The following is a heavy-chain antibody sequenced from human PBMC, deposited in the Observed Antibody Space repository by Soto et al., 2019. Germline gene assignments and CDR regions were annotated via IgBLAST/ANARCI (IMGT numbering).Heavy chain of an antibody. CDR3: ARGEHYYYGMDV. V-gene: IGHV3-13*01. J-gene: IGHJ6*02. CDR2: IGTAGDT. Sequence: PGGSLRLSCAASGFTFSSYDMHWVRQATGKGLEWVSAIGTAGDTYYPGSVKGRFTISRENAKNSLYLQMNSLRAEDAAVYYCARGEHYYYGMDVWGQGTTVTVS. CDR1: GFTFSSYD.